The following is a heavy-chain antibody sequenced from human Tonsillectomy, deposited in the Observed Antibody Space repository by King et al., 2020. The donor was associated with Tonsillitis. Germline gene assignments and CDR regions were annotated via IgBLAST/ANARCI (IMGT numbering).Heavy chain of an antibody. J-gene: IGHJ4*02. D-gene: IGHD2-8*01. CDR1: GGSISSGSYF. CDR2: IDTRGSA. V-gene: IGHV4-61*02. Sequence: QLQESGPGLVKPSQTLSLTCTVSGGSISSGSYFWLWIRQPAGKGLEWIGRIDTRGSANYNPSFKSQVTMSVDMSKNQFSLKLSSVTAADTAVYYCARYGLDYYFDYWGQGTLVTVSA. CDR3: ARYGLDYYFDY.